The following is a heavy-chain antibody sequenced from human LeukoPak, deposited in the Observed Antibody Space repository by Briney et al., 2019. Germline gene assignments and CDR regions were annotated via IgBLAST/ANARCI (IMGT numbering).Heavy chain of an antibody. V-gene: IGHV3-21*01. CDR3: ARDSGTNNRITMIVAVIGAFDI. CDR1: GFTFSSYS. Sequence: PGGSLRLSCAASGFTFSSYSMNWVRQAPGKGLEWVSSISSSSSYIYYADSVKGRFTISRDNAKNSLYLQMNSLRAEDTAVYYCARDSGTNNRITMIVAVIGAFDIWGQGTMVTVSS. D-gene: IGHD3-22*01. CDR2: ISSSSSYI. J-gene: IGHJ3*02.